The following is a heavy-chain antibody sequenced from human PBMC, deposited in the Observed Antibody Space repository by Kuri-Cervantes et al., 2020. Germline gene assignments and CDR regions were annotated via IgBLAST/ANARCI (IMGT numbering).Heavy chain of an antibody. D-gene: IGHD3-3*01. CDR1: GFTFDDYA. V-gene: IGHV3-9*01. Sequence: SLKISCAASGFTFDDYAMHWVRQAPGKGLEWVSGISWNSGSIGYADSVKGRFTISRDNAKNSLYLQMNSLRAEDTAVYYCAKDEPLIRFSEWLNDAFDIWGQGTMVTVSS. CDR3: AKDEPLIRFSEWLNDAFDI. J-gene: IGHJ3*02. CDR2: ISWNSGSI.